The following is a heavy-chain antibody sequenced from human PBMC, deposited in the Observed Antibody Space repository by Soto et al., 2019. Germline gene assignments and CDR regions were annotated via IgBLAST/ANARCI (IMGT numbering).Heavy chain of an antibody. Sequence: TSETLSLTCTVSGGSISSGDYYWSWIRQPPGKGLEWIGYIYYSGSTYYNPSLKSRVTISVDTSKNQFSLKLSSVTAADTAVYYCARDYPGSGTNRRFDPWGQGTLVTVSS. CDR3: ARDYPGSGTNRRFDP. V-gene: IGHV4-30-4*01. J-gene: IGHJ5*02. CDR1: GGSISSGDYY. CDR2: IYYSGST. D-gene: IGHD3-3*01.